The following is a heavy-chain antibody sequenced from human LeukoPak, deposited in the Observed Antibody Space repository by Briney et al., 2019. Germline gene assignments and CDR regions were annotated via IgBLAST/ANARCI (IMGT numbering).Heavy chain of an antibody. J-gene: IGHJ6*03. CDR2: ISSSSSYI. D-gene: IGHD2-2*01. CDR1: GFTFSSYS. CDR3: AREGCSSTSCYYYYYYMDV. V-gene: IGHV3-21*01. Sequence: GGSLRLSCAASGFTFSSYSMNWDRQAPGKGLEWVSSISSSSSYIYYADSVKGRFTISRDNAKNSLYLQMNSLRAEDTAVYYCAREGCSSTSCYYYYYYMDVWGKGTTVTVSS.